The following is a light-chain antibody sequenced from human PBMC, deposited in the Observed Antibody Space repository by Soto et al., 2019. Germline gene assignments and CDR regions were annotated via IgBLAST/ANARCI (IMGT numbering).Light chain of an antibody. V-gene: IGLV1-51*01. J-gene: IGLJ2*01. CDR2: DND. CDR1: SSNIGNNY. CDR3: GTWDNSLNAWV. Sequence: QSVLTQPPSVSAAPGQKVTISCSGSSSNIGNNYESWYQHPPGTAPKLLIYDNDKRPSGIPDRFSGSKSGTSATLGITGLQTGDEADYYCGTWDNSLNAWVFGGGTKLTVL.